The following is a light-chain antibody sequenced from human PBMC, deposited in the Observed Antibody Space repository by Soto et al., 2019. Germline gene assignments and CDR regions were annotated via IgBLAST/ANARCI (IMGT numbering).Light chain of an antibody. V-gene: IGKV1-9*01. J-gene: IGKJ4*01. CDR1: QGISSY. Sequence: DIQLTQSPSFLSASVGDRVTITCRASQGISSYVAWYQQKPGKVPKLLIYAASTLHSGVPSRFSGSGSGTEFTLTISSLQPEDFATYYCQHLNAYLSFGGGTKVEIK. CDR3: QHLNAYLS. CDR2: AAS.